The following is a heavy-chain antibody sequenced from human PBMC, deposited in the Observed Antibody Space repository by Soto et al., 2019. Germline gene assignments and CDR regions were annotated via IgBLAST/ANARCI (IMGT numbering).Heavy chain of an antibody. J-gene: IGHJ3*02. D-gene: IGHD1-26*01. CDR3: ARESPVGARVAFDI. V-gene: IGHV1-69*13. CDR1: GGTFSSYA. CDR2: IIPIFGTA. Sequence: SVKVSCKASGGTFSSYAISWVRQAPGQGLEWMGGIIPIFGTANYAQKFQGRVTITADESTSTAYMELSSLSSEDTAVYYCARESPVGARVAFDIWGQGTMDTVSS.